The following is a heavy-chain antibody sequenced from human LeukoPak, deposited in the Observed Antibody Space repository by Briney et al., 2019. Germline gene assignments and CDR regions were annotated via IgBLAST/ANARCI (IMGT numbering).Heavy chain of an antibody. Sequence: GGSLRLSCAASGFTFSSYAMHWVRQAPGKGLEWVAVVSYDGINKYYAESVKGRFTLSRDNSKNTLSLQMNSLRTEDTAVYYCAREERFLQWPYYNGMDVWGQGTTVTVSS. CDR2: VSYDGINK. CDR3: AREERFLQWPYYNGMDV. J-gene: IGHJ6*02. V-gene: IGHV3-30-3*01. D-gene: IGHD3-3*01. CDR1: GFTFSSYA.